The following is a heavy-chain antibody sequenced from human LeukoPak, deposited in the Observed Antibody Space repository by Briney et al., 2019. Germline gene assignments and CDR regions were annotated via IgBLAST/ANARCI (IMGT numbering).Heavy chain of an antibody. V-gene: IGHV3-53*01. CDR2: IYSGGGT. D-gene: IGHD6-13*01. CDR3: ARRMSTSWASDY. J-gene: IGHJ4*02. CDR1: GFTVSHSY. Sequence: GGSLRLSCAASGFTVSHSYMNWFRLAPGKGLEWVSVIYSGGGTYYAESVKGRFTISRDHSKNTLFLQMSSLKAEDTAVYYCARRMSTSWASDYWGQGTLVTASS.